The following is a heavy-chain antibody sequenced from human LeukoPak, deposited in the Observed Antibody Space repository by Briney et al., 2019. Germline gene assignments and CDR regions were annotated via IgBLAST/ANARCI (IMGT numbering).Heavy chain of an antibody. V-gene: IGHV4-59*03. J-gene: IGHJ5*02. D-gene: IGHD5-18*01. CDR3: AADSRGDTAMGFDP. CDR1: GGSINIYY. CDR2: IYYSGST. Sequence: PSETLSLTCTVSGGSINIYYWNWIRQPPGKGLEWIGYIYYSGSTNYNPSLKSRVTISVDTSKNQFSLKLSAVTAADTAVYYCAADSRGDTAMGFDPWGQGTLVTVSS.